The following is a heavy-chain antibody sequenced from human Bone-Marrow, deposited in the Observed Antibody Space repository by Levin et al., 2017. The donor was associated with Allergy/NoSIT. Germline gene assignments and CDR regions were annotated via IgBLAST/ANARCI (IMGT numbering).Heavy chain of an antibody. CDR1: GGTFSSYA. Sequence: ASVKVSCKASGGTFSSYAISWVRQAPGQGLEWMGGIIPIFGTANYAQKFQGRVTITADESTSTAYMELSSLRSEDTAVYYCARGQYYEGYYYYGMDVWGQGTTVTVSS. J-gene: IGHJ6*02. CDR2: IIPIFGTA. D-gene: IGHD3-3*01. CDR3: ARGQYYEGYYYYGMDV. V-gene: IGHV1-69*13.